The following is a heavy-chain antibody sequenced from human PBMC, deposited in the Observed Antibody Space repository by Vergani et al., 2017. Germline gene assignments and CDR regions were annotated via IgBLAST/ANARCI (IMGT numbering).Heavy chain of an antibody. CDR3: ARGASGDYVSSLDY. D-gene: IGHD4-17*01. V-gene: IGHV3-30-3*01. Sequence: QVQLVESGGGVVQPGRSLRLSCAASGFTFSSYAMHWVRQAPGKGLEWVAVISYDGSNKYYADSVKGRFTISRDNSKNTLYLQMNSLRAEDTAVYYCARGASGDYVSSLDYWGRGTLVTVSS. CDR2: ISYDGSNK. CDR1: GFTFSSYA. J-gene: IGHJ4*02.